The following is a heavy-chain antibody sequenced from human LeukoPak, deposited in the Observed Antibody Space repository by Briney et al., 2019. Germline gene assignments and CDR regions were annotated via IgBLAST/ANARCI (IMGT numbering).Heavy chain of an antibody. D-gene: IGHD6-13*01. J-gene: IGHJ6*02. CDR2: IYYSGST. Sequence: SETLSLTCTVSGGSISSGGYYWSWLRQHPGKGLEWIGYIYYSGSTYYNPSLKSRVTISVDTSKNQFSLKPSSVTAADTAVYYCASNRYSSSWLPYYYYGMDVWGQGTTVTVSS. CDR1: GGSISSGGYY. V-gene: IGHV4-31*03. CDR3: ASNRYSSSWLPYYYYGMDV.